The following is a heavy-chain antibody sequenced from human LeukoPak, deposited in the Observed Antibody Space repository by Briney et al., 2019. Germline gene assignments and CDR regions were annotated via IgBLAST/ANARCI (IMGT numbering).Heavy chain of an antibody. CDR3: ARDVLVSYDYEVGSWFDP. CDR1: GYTFTSYG. CDR2: ISVYNGNT. J-gene: IGHJ5*02. Sequence: GASVKVSCKASGYTFTSYGISWVRQAPGQGLEWLGWISVYNGNTNFAQMLQGRVTMTTDTSTSTAYMELRSLRSDDTAVYYCARDVLVSYDYEVGSWFDPWGQGTLVTVSS. V-gene: IGHV1-18*01. D-gene: IGHD3-16*01.